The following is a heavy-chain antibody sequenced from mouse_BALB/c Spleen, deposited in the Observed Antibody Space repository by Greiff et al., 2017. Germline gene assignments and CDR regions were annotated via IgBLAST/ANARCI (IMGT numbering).Heavy chain of an antibody. CDR1: GYTFTDYY. CDR3: ASYYWYYLDY. Sequence: QVQLQQSGAELARPGASVKLSCTASGYTFTDYYMNWVKQRPGQGLEWIGEIYPGSGNTYYNEKFKGKATLTADKSSSTAYMQLSSLTSEDSAVYFCASYYWYYLDYWGQGTTLTVSS. J-gene: IGHJ2*01. D-gene: IGHD2-14*01. CDR2: IYPGSGNT. V-gene: IGHV1-77*01.